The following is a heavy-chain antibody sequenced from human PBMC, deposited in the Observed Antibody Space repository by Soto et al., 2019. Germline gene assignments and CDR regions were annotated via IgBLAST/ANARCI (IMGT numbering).Heavy chain of an antibody. D-gene: IGHD1-7*01. Sequence: ASVKVSCKASGYTFTSYAMHWVRQAPGQRLEWMGWINAGNGNTKYSQKFQGRVTITRDTSASTAYMELSSLRSEDTAVYYCARVLRYNWKYELGYWGQGTLVTVSS. CDR2: INAGNGNT. CDR1: GYTFTSYA. J-gene: IGHJ4*02. CDR3: ARVLRYNWKYELGY. V-gene: IGHV1-3*01.